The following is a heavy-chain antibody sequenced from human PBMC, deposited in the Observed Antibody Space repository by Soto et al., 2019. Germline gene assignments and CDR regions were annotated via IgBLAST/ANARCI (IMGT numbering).Heavy chain of an antibody. CDR1: GFTFSSYA. CDR3: AKGAFEGSSWYYYYYMDV. D-gene: IGHD6-13*01. Sequence: GGSLRLSCAASGFTFSSYAMSWVRQAPGKGLEWVSAISGSGGSTYYADSVKGRFTISRDNSKNTLYLQMNSLRAEDTAVYYCAKGAFEGSSWYYYYYMDVWGKGTTVTVSS. CDR2: ISGSGGST. J-gene: IGHJ6*03. V-gene: IGHV3-23*01.